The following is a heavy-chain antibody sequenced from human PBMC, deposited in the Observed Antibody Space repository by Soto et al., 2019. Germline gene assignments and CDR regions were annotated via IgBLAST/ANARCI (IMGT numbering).Heavy chain of an antibody. CDR3: AKGDRISAGSCLFDY. J-gene: IGHJ4*02. Sequence: DVQLVESGGGLVQPGRSLRLSCAASGFTFDDYAMHWVRQAPGKGLEWVSGISWNSGSIGYADSVKGRFTISRDNAKNSLYLQMNSLRAEDTALYYCAKGDRISAGSCLFDYWGQGTLVTVSS. CDR2: ISWNSGSI. CDR1: GFTFDDYA. V-gene: IGHV3-9*01. D-gene: IGHD2-15*01.